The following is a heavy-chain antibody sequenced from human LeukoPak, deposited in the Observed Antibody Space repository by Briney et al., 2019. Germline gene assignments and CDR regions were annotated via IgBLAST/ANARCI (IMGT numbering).Heavy chain of an antibody. CDR3: ARTLGDFWNMDV. CDR2: INPSGGST. D-gene: IGHD3-3*01. V-gene: IGHV1-46*01. J-gene: IGHJ6*02. CDR1: VYTFTSYY. Sequence: ASVKVSCKASVYTFTSYYMHWVRQAPGQGLEWMGIINPSGGSTSYAQKFQGRVTMTRDTSTSTVYMELSSLRSEDTAVHYCARTLGDFWNMDVWGQGTTVTVSS.